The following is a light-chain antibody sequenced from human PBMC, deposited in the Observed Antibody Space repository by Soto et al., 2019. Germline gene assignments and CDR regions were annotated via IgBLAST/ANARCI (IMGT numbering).Light chain of an antibody. J-gene: IGKJ1*01. Sequence: EIVLTQSPATLSLSPGERATLSCRASQDVASTYLAWYQQKPGQAPRLLIYGASGRAAGVAERFSGSGSGTQFTLTISRLEPEDFAVYYCQYYDTSRTFAQGTRVEI. CDR2: GAS. CDR3: QYYDTSRT. CDR1: QDVASTY. V-gene: IGKV3-20*01.